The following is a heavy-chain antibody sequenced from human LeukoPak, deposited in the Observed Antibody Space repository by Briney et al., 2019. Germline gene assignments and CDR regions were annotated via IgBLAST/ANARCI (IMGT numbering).Heavy chain of an antibody. CDR2: IYYSGST. CDR3: ARASYDILTGLNWFDP. CDR1: GGSISSSSYY. Sequence: SETLSLTCTVSGGSISSSSYYWGWIRQPPGKGLEWIGSIYYSGSTYYNPSLKSRVTISVDTSKNQFSLKLSSVTAADTAVYYCARASYDILTGLNWFDPWGQGTLVTVSS. V-gene: IGHV4-39*07. J-gene: IGHJ5*02. D-gene: IGHD3-9*01.